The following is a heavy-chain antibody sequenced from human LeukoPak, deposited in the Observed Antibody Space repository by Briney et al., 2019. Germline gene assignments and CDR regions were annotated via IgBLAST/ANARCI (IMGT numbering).Heavy chain of an antibody. CDR2: GIPIFGTA. CDR1: GGIFRSYG. Sequence: SVKVSCKASGGIFRSYGISWVRQAPGQGLEWMGGGIPIFGTANYAQKFQGRVTITADESTSTAYMELSSLRSEDPAVYYCARDPSIVAIGLGFDPWGQGTLVTVSS. D-gene: IGHD5-12*01. CDR3: ARDPSIVAIGLGFDP. J-gene: IGHJ5*02. V-gene: IGHV1-69*13.